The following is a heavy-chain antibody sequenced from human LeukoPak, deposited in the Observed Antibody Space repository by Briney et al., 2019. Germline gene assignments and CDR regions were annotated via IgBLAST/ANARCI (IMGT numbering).Heavy chain of an antibody. CDR1: GYTLTSYG. D-gene: IGHD5/OR15-5a*01. Sequence: ATLKVSCKVSGYTLTSYGISWVRQAPGQGLEWMGWISAYNSNTNYAQKLQGRVTMTTDTSTSTAYMELRSLRSNGTAVYYCARGVYETTYYYYYYYLDVWAKGTTVTVSS. J-gene: IGHJ6*03. CDR3: ARGVYETTYYYYYYYLDV. V-gene: IGHV1-18*01. CDR2: ISAYNSNT.